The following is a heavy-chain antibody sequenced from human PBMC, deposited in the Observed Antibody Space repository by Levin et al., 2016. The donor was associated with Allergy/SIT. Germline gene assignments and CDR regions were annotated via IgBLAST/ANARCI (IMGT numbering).Heavy chain of an antibody. V-gene: IGHV1-18*01. Sequence: ASVKVSCKAPGYTSYSYGFSWVRQAPGQGLEWMGWITTSRGDTNYAHKFQGRLTLTTDTSTSTTYMDLRNLRSDDTAVYYCANLPGSSPSKYYHYGMDVWGQGTTVIVSS. CDR2: ITTSRGDT. CDR3: ANLPGSSPSKYYHYGMDV. J-gene: IGHJ6*02. D-gene: IGHD6-13*01. CDR1: GYTSYSYG.